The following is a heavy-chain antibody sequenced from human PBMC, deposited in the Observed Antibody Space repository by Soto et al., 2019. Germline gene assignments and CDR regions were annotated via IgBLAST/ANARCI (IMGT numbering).Heavy chain of an antibody. CDR2: IWDDGSNK. J-gene: IGHJ6*03. Sequence: GGSLRLSCAASGFTFSSYGMHWVRQAPGKGLEWVAVIWDDGSNKYYADSVKGRFTISRDNSKNTLYLQMNSLRAEATAGYYLSRVGSSSSFYYYYMDGWGKGTTVTVSS. D-gene: IGHD6-6*01. CDR3: SRVGSSSSFYYYYMDG. V-gene: IGHV3-33*01. CDR1: GFTFSSYG.